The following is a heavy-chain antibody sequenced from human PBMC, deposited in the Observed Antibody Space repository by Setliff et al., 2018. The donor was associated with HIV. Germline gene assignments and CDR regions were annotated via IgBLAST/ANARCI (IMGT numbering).Heavy chain of an antibody. D-gene: IGHD2-15*01. CDR1: GLTFNRYG. J-gene: IGHJ4*02. CDR3: ASGEGWLNY. V-gene: IGHV3-48*04. Sequence: GGSLRLSCAASGLTFNRYGLNWVHQAPGKGLEWISYISSSGSTMYYADSVKGRFAISRDNAKDSLYLEMNSLRAGDTAVHYCASGEGWLNYWGQGTLVTVSS. CDR2: ISSSGSTM.